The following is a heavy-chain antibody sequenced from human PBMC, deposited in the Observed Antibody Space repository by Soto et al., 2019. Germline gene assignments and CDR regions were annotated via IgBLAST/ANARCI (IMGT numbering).Heavy chain of an antibody. CDR3: ARVEVYRAILTGYKGTGQMN. J-gene: IGHJ4*02. Sequence: GGSLRLSCAASGFTFSGYGMRWVRQAPGKGLEWVANIKQDGSEKYYVDSVKGRFTISRDNAKNSLYLQMNSLRAEDTAVYYCARVEVYRAILTGYKGTGQMNWGQGTLVTVSS. V-gene: IGHV3-7*03. CDR1: GFTFSGYG. D-gene: IGHD3-9*01. CDR2: IKQDGSEK.